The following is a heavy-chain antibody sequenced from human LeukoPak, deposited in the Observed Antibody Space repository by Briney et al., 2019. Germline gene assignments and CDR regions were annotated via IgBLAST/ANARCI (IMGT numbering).Heavy chain of an antibody. CDR2: INSDGSTT. CDR1: GFTFSSYW. V-gene: IGHV3-74*01. Sequence: GGSLRLSCAASGFTFSSYWMHWVRQAPGKVLVWVSRINSDGSTTNYADSVKGRFTISRDNAKNTLYLQMNSLRADDTAVYYCARSRWLDAFDYWGQGTLVTVSS. CDR3: ARSRWLDAFDY. J-gene: IGHJ4*02. D-gene: IGHD6-19*01.